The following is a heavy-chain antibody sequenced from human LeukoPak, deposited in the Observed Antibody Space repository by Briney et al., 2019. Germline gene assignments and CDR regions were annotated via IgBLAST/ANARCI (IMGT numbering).Heavy chain of an antibody. Sequence: SQTLSLTCTVSGGSISSGGYYWSWVRQHPGKGLEWIGYIYYSGSTYYNPSLKSRATISVDTSKNQFSLKLSSVTAADTAVYYCARGSYCGGDCYPFDYWGQGTLVTVSS. CDR2: IYYSGST. CDR3: ARGSYCGGDCYPFDY. J-gene: IGHJ4*02. CDR1: GGSISSGGYY. D-gene: IGHD2-21*02. V-gene: IGHV4-31*03.